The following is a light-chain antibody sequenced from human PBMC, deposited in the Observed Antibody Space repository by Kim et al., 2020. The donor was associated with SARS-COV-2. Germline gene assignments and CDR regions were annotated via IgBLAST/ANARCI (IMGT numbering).Light chain of an antibody. Sequence: LSPGESPTPSCRASQSVSTSYLAWYQQKPGQAPRLLIYGASSRATGIPDRFSGRGSGTDFTLTINRLEPEDFAVYYCQQYYNSLTFGGGTKVDIK. V-gene: IGKV3-20*01. J-gene: IGKJ4*01. CDR2: GAS. CDR1: QSVSTSY. CDR3: QQYYNSLT.